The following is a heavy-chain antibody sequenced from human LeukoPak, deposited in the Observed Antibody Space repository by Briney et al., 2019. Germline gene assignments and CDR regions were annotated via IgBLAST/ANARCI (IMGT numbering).Heavy chain of an antibody. CDR3: ARAVSGRFDY. CDR1: GGSISSYY. V-gene: IGHV4-59*08. D-gene: IGHD6-19*01. Sequence: KASETLSLTCTVPGGSISSYYWSWIRQPPGKGLEWIGYIYYSGSTNYNPSLKSRVTISVDTSKNQFSLRLSSVTAADTAIYYCARAVSGRFDYWGQGTLVTVSS. J-gene: IGHJ4*02. CDR2: IYYSGST.